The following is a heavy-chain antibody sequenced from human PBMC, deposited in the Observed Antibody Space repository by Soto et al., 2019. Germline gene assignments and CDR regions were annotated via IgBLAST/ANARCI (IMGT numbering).Heavy chain of an antibody. V-gene: IGHV3-74*01. CDR2: INSDGSST. D-gene: IGHD2-15*01. Sequence: EVQLVESGGGLVQPGGSLRLSCAASGFTFSSYWMHWVRQAPGKGLVWVSRINSDGSSTSYADSVNGRFTISRDNAKNTMYLQMNSLSAVDTAVYYCARVVVAAYSFDYWCQGTLVTVSS. J-gene: IGHJ4*02. CDR3: ARVVVAAYSFDY. CDR1: GFTFSSYW.